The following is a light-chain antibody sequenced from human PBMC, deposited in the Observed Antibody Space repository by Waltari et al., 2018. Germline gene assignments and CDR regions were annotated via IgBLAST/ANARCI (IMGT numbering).Light chain of an antibody. Sequence: EIVLTQSPATLSLSPGEGATLSCRASQSVSSSYLAWYQQKPGQAPRLLIYGASSRATGIPDRFSGSGSGTDFTLTISRLEPEDFAVYYCQQYGSSPTTFGGGTKVEIK. CDR3: QQYGSSPTT. CDR1: QSVSSSY. CDR2: GAS. V-gene: IGKV3-20*01. J-gene: IGKJ4*01.